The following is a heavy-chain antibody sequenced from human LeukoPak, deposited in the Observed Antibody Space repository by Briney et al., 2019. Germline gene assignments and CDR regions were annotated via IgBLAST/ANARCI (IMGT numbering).Heavy chain of an antibody. J-gene: IGHJ5*02. CDR2: ISGSGGGT. CDR3: ARDLAYSSSSRWFDP. D-gene: IGHD6-6*01. Sequence: GGSLRLSCAVSGITLSNYGMSWVRQAPGKGLEWVAGISGSGGGTVYADSVKGRFTISRDNSKNTLYLQMNSLRAEDTAVYYCARDLAYSSSSRWFDPWGQGTLVTVSS. CDR1: GITLSNYG. V-gene: IGHV3-23*01.